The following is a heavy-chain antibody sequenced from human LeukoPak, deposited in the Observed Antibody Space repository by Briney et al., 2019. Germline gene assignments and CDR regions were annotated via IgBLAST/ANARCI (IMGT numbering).Heavy chain of an antibody. J-gene: IGHJ4*02. CDR1: GFTFTSSA. CDR2: IVVGSGNT. CDR3: AADAPWGSTTVTLGY. V-gene: IGHV1-58*02. Sequence: GTSVKVSCKASGFTFTSSAMQWVRQACGQRLEWIGWIVVGSGNTNYAQKFQERVTITRDMSTSTAYMELSSLRSEDTAVYYCAADAPWGSTTVTLGYWGQGTLVTVSS. D-gene: IGHD4-17*01.